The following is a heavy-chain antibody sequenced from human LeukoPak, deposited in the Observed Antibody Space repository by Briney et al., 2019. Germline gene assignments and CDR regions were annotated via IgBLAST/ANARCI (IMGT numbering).Heavy chain of an antibody. CDR3: ARGDNIAVAGRGAFDI. CDR1: GGSISNYY. CDR2: IYYSGST. Sequence: PSETLSLTCTVSGGSISNYYWSWIRQSPGKGLEWIGYIYYSGSTNYKSSLKSRVTISVDTSKDQFSLKLSSVTAADTAVYYCARGDNIAVAGRGAFDIWGQGTMVAVS. J-gene: IGHJ3*02. V-gene: IGHV4-59*01. D-gene: IGHD6-19*01.